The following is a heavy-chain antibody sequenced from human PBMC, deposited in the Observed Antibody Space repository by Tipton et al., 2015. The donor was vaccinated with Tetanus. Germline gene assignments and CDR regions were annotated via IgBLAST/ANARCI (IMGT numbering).Heavy chain of an antibody. Sequence: SLRLSCAASGFSFSVYSINWVRQAPGKGLEWVSSISGTGKYIYYADSVKGRFTISRDNAKNSLSLEMNSLRADDTAVHYCARDHRPTSRGSESYYYYGLDVWGQGTTVTVSS. D-gene: IGHD3-10*01. CDR3: ARDHRPTSRGSESYYYYGLDV. CDR2: ISGTGKYI. V-gene: IGHV3-21*06. CDR1: GFSFSVYS. J-gene: IGHJ6*02.